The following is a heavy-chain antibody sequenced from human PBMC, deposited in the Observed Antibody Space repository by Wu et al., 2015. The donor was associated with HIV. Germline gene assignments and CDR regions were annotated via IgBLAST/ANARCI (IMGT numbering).Heavy chain of an antibody. J-gene: IGHJ3*02. CDR2: INPSGGST. CDR3: ASTYPRNGYNRNAFDI. V-gene: IGHV1-46*01. Sequence: QVQLVQSGAEVKKPGASVGISCKASGYTFTSYYMHWVRQAPGQGLEWMGIINPSGGSTSYAQNFQGRVTMTRDTSTSTVYMELNSLRSEDTAVYYCASTYPRNGYNRNAFDIWGQGTMVTVSS. CDR1: GYTFTSYY. D-gene: IGHD5-24*01.